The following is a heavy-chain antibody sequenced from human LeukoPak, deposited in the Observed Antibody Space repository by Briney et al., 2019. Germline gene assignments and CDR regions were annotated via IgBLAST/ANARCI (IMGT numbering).Heavy chain of an antibody. CDR3: ARYRGANGYYFDY. D-gene: IGHD3-10*01. V-gene: IGHV4-39*07. Sequence: SETLSLTCTVSGGSISSSSYYWGWIRQPPEKGLQWIGTIYYSGSTNYNPSLKSRVTISADKSKNQFSLKLSSVTAADTAVYYCARYRGANGYYFDYWGQGTLVTVSS. CDR2: IYYSGST. J-gene: IGHJ4*02. CDR1: GGSISSSSYY.